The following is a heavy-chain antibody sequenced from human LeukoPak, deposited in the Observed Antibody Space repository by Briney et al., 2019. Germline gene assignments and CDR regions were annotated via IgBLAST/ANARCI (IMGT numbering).Heavy chain of an antibody. CDR1: GYTFTSYG. J-gene: IGHJ6*02. CDR2: ISAYNGNT. CDR3: ARDKDVGLYCGGGSCYYYYYGMDV. D-gene: IGHD2-15*01. V-gene: IGHV1-18*01. Sequence: ASVTVSCTASGYTFTSYGISWVRQAPGQGLEWMGWISAYNGNTNYAQKLQGRVTMTTDTSTSTAYMELRSLRSDDTAVYYCARDKDVGLYCGGGSCYYYYYGMDVWGQGTTVTVSS.